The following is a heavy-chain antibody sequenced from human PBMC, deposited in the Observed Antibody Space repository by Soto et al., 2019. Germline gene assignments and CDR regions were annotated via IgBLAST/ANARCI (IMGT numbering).Heavy chain of an antibody. J-gene: IGHJ4*02. CDR1: GFTFSSYS. CDR3: AARESCSSTSCYARDY. V-gene: IGHV3-21*01. CDR2: ISSSSSYI. D-gene: IGHD2-2*01. Sequence: EVQLVESGGGLVKPGGSLRLSCAASGFTFSSYSMNWVRQAPGKGLEWVSSISSSSSYIYYADSVKGRFTISRDNAKNSLYLQMNSLRAEDTAVYYCAARESCSSTSCYARDYWGQGTLVTVSS.